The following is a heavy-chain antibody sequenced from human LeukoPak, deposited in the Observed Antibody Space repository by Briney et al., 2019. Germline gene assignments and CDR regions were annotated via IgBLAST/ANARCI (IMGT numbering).Heavy chain of an antibody. D-gene: IGHD5-12*01. CDR1: GGSISSSSYY. Sequence: SETLSLTCTVSGGSISSSSYYWGWIRQPPGNGLEWIGSIYYSGSTYFNPSLKSRVTISGDTSKNQFSLKLSSVTAADTAVYYCARLGVATPFDYWGQGTLVTVSS. V-gene: IGHV4-39*01. J-gene: IGHJ4*02. CDR3: ARLGVATPFDY. CDR2: IYYSGST.